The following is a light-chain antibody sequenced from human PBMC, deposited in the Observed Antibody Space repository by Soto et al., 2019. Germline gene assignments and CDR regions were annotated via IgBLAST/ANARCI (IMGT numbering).Light chain of an antibody. V-gene: IGKV3-20*01. CDR2: GAS. CDR1: QSVSSY. J-gene: IGKJ5*01. Sequence: ERVMTQSPATLSVSPGERATLSCRASQSVSSYLAWYQQKPGQAPRLLIYGASSRATGIPDRFSGSGSGTDFTLTISRLEPEDFAVYYCQQYGSSPITFGQGTRLEIK. CDR3: QQYGSSPIT.